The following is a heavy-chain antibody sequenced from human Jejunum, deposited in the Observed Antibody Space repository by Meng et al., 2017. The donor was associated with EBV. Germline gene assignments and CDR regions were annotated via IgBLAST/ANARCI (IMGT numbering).Heavy chain of an antibody. CDR1: DYIFTTYD. Sequence: HVHLVHSGDEGRNHGASVRVSCHASDYIFTTYDLHWVRQAPGPRLESMGWINGGATRTVYTQDFQGRLTIARDTSARTAFMELSSLTSEDTAVYYCASGPSCTSGSCQEFDYWGQGTLVTVSS. CDR3: ASGPSCTSGSCQEFDY. CDR2: INGGATRT. J-gene: IGHJ4*02. V-gene: IGHV1-3*01. D-gene: IGHD2-8*01.